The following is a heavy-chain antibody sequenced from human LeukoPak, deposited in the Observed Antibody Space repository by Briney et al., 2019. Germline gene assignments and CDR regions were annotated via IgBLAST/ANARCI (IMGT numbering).Heavy chain of an antibody. V-gene: IGHV4-34*01. J-gene: IGHJ6*02. Sequence: SETLSLTCAVYGGSFSGYYWSWIRQPPGKGLEWIGEINHSGSTNYNPSLKSRVTISVDTSKNQFSLKLSSVTAADTAVYYCARRTSIAAAGLGGMDVWGQGTTVTVSS. D-gene: IGHD6-13*01. CDR2: INHSGST. CDR3: ARRTSIAAAGLGGMDV. CDR1: GGSFSGYY.